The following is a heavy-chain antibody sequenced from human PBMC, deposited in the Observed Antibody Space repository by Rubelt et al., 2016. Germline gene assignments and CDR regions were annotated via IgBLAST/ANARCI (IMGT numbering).Heavy chain of an antibody. CDR1: GGSFSGYY. CDR3: ARLYSSGWSFVAGSDF. V-gene: IGHV4-34*01. J-gene: IGHJ4*02. CDR2: INHSGST. D-gene: IGHD6-19*01. Sequence: QVQLQQWGAGLLKPSETLSLTCAVYGGSFSGYYWSWIRQPPGKGLEWIGEINHSGSTNYNRSLKGRVLITVDTSKNQFSPKLSSVTAADTAVYYCARLYSSGWSFVAGSDFWGQGALVTVSS.